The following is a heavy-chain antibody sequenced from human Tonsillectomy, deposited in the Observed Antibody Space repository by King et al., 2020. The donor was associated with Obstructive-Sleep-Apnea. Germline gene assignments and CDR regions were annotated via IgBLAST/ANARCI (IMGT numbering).Heavy chain of an antibody. J-gene: IGHJ4*02. D-gene: IGHD6-13*01. CDR1: GDTFTNYG. CDR2: ISGYNGNT. V-gene: IGHV1-18*01. CDR3: ARDLVTAASSD. Sequence: QLVQSGAEVKKPGASVKVSCKASGDTFTNYGISWVRQAPGQGLEWMGWISGYNGNTNYAQNFQDRVTMTMDTSTTTVYMELRSLRSDDTAVYYCARDLVTAASSDWGQGTLVTVSS.